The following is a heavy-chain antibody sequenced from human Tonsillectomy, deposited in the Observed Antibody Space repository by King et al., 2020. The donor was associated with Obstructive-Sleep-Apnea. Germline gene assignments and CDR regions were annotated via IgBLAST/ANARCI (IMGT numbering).Heavy chain of an antibody. J-gene: IGHJ4*02. CDR3: AREAETTVALDY. D-gene: IGHD4-23*01. V-gene: IGHV3-21*01. CDR2: ISISNDI. CDR1: GFTFSRYN. Sequence: VQLVESGGGLVKPGGSLRLSCAASGFTFSRYNMNWVRQAPGKGLEWVSYISISNDISYADSLKGRFTISRDNAKTSLYLQMNSLRVEDTAVYFCAREAETTVALDYWGQGTLVTVSS.